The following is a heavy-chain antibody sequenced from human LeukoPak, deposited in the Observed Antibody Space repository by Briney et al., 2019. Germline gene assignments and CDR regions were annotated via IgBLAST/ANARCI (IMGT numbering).Heavy chain of an antibody. J-gene: IGHJ4*02. CDR3: AATRGPDNQY. Sequence: ASVKVSCKASGYTFTGYYMHWVRQAPGQGLEWMGWISAYNGNSNYAQRLQGRVTMTTDTSTSTAYMELRSLRSDDTAVYYCAATRGPDNQYWGQGTLVTVSS. V-gene: IGHV1-18*04. CDR2: ISAYNGNS. D-gene: IGHD1-14*01. CDR1: GYTFTGYY.